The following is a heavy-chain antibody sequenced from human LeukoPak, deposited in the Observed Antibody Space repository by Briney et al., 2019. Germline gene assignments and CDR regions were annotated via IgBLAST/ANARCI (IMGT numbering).Heavy chain of an antibody. D-gene: IGHD6-19*01. CDR3: ARHIAVAGTS. CDR2: INHSGST. CDR1: GFTFSSYA. Sequence: GSLRLSCAASGFTFSSYAMSWIRQPPGKGLEWIGEINHSGSTNYNPSLKSRVTISVDTSKNQFSLKLSSVTAADTAVYYCARHIAVAGTSWGQGTLVTVSS. J-gene: IGHJ4*02. V-gene: IGHV4-34*01.